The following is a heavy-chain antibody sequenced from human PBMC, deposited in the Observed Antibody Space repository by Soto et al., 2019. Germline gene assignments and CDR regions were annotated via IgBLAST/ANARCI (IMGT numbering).Heavy chain of an antibody. CDR1: GYTFTSYG. Sequence: QVHLVQSGAEVKKPGASVKVSCKASGYTFTSYGISWVRQAPGQGLEWMGWISAYNGNTNCAQKLQGRVTMTTDTSTSTAYMELRSLRSDDTAVYYCARATPHYCSGGCCYSVPPPPHFDYWGQGTLVTVSS. D-gene: IGHD2-15*01. V-gene: IGHV1-18*01. CDR3: ARATPHYCSGGCCYSVPPPPHFDY. J-gene: IGHJ4*02. CDR2: ISAYNGNT.